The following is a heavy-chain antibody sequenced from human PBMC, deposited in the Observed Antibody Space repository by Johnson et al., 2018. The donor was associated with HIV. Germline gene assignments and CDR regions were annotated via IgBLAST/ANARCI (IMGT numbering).Heavy chain of an antibody. CDR2: IYSGGST. V-gene: IGHV3-66*01. CDR3: AREYYYDSSGTPVFDI. CDR1: GITVSSNY. J-gene: IGHJ3*02. D-gene: IGHD3-22*01. Sequence: VQLVESGGGLVQPGGSLRLSCAASGITVSSNYMSWVRQAPGKGLEWVSLIYSGGSTYYADSVKGRFTISRDNAKNSLYLQMNSLIAEDTAVYYCAREYYYDSSGTPVFDIWGQGTMVTVSS.